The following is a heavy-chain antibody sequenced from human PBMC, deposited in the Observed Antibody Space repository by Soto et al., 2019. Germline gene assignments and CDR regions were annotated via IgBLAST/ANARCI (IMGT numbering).Heavy chain of an antibody. V-gene: IGHV1-18*01. CDR2: ISAYNGNT. J-gene: IGHJ6*04. CDR3: ARDDVLCDGGRCYGIPLDV. Sequence: GASVKVSCKASGYTFTSYGISWVRQAPGQGLEWMGWISAYNGNTNYAQKLQGRVTMTTDTSTSTAYMELRSLRVEDTAAYYCARDDVLCDGGRCYGIPLDVWGKGTTVTVSS. D-gene: IGHD2-15*01. CDR1: GYTFTSYG.